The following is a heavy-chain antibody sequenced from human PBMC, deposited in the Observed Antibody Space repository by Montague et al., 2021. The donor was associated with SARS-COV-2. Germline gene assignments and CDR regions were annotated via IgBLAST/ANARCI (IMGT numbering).Heavy chain of an antibody. Sequence: SETLSLTCSASGGTAITDTHYWGWVRHSPGKGLEWLGSVSYSGSTYYNPSVKSRVAVSLDTSRTQCSLRLSSLTAADAAVYYCVRDSLINCFYYWGRGILVAVSS. CDR2: VSYSGST. CDR1: GGTAITDTHY. J-gene: IGHJ4*02. CDR3: VRDSLINCFYY. V-gene: IGHV4-39*07. D-gene: IGHD1-1*01.